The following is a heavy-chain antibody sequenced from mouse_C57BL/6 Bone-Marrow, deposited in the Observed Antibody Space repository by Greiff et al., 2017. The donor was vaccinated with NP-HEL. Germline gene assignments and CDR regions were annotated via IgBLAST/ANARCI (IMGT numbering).Heavy chain of an antibody. V-gene: IGHV10-1*01. CDR2: IRSKSNNYAT. Sequence: DVQLVESGGGLVQPKGSLKLSCAASGFSFNTYAMNWVRQAPGKGLEWVARIRSKSNNYATYYADSVKDRFTISRDDSESMLYLQMNNLKTEDTAMYYCVRRGYAMDYWGQGTSVTVSS. CDR3: VRRGYAMDY. CDR1: GFSFNTYA. J-gene: IGHJ4*01.